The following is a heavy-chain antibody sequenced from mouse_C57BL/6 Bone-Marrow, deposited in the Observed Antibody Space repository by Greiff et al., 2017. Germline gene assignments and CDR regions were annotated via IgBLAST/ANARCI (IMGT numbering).Heavy chain of an antibody. CDR1: GYTFTDYN. CDR2: INPNNGGT. CDR3: ARWGNRGGAMDY. V-gene: IGHV1-18*01. J-gene: IGHJ4*01. D-gene: IGHD2-1*01. Sequence: EVKLQESGPELVKPGASVKIPCKASGYTFTDYNMDWVKQSHGKSLEWIGDINPNNGGTIYNQKFKGKATLTVDKSSSTAYMELRSLTSEDTAVYYCARWGNRGGAMDYWGQGTSVTVSS.